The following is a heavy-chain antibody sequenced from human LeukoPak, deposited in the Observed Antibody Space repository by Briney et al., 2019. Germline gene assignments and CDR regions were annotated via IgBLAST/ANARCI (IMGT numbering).Heavy chain of an antibody. D-gene: IGHD3-22*01. CDR3: ARDLYYYDSSGYYYELYYFDY. J-gene: IGHJ4*02. Sequence: QPGGSLRLSCAASGFTFSSYAMHWVRQAPGKGLEWVAVISYDGSNKYYADSVKGRFTISRDNSKSTLYLQMNSLRAEDTAVYYCARDLYYYDSSGYYYELYYFDYWGQGTLVTVSS. CDR2: ISYDGSNK. V-gene: IGHV3-30*04. CDR1: GFTFSSYA.